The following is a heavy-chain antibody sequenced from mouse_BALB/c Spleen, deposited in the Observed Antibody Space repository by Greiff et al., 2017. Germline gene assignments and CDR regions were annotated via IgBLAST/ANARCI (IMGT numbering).Heavy chain of an antibody. CDR2: IDPANGNT. J-gene: IGHJ3*01. CDR3: AAYYRYDGFAY. Sequence: EVQLQQSGAELVKPGASVKLSCTASGFNIKDTYMHWVKQRPEQGLEWIGRIDPANGNTKYDPKFQGKATITADTSSNTAYLQLSSLTSEDTAVYYCAAYYRYDGFAYWGQGTLVTVSA. CDR1: GFNIKDTY. D-gene: IGHD2-14*01. V-gene: IGHV14-3*02.